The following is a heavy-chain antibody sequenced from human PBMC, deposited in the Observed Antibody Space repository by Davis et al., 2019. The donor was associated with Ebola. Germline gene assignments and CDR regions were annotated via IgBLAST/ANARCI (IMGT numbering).Heavy chain of an antibody. CDR3: AKFSFLGGMDV. CDR2: IYPGDSDI. J-gene: IGHJ6*02. D-gene: IGHD3-3*01. CDR1: GYSFTNFL. V-gene: IGHV5-51*01. Sequence: GESLKISCPGSGYSFTNFLIAWLRPMRGNVLVWMSIIYPGDSDIRYSPSCQGQVTISADKSISTAYLHWSSLKASDTAMYYCAKFSFLGGMDVWGQGTTVIVSS.